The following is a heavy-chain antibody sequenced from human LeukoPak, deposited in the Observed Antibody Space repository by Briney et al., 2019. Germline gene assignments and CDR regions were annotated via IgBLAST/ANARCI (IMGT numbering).Heavy chain of an antibody. J-gene: IGHJ6*02. CDR3: ARGHYGMDV. Sequence: GGSLRLSCAASGIIVSRYWMTWVRQAPGKGLEWVADIKEDGSEKHYVDSVKGRFTISRDNAKNSLNLQMNSLRAEDTAMYYCARGHYGMDVWGQGTTVTVSS. V-gene: IGHV3-7*03. CDR2: IKEDGSEK. CDR1: GIIVSRYW.